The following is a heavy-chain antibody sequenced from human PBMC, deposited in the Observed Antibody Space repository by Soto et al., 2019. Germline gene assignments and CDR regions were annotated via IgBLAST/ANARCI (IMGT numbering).Heavy chain of an antibody. D-gene: IGHD6-13*01. CDR3: ARVLPRYSSSWRPRWFGP. CDR2: IYHSGST. CDR1: GGSVSAAGDS. J-gene: IGHJ5*02. V-gene: IGHV4-30-2*01. Sequence: SETLSLTCAVSGGSVSAAGDSWSWIRQPPGGGLEWIGYIYHSGSTNYNPSLKSRVTISVDKSKNQFSLKLSSVTAADTAVYYCARVLPRYSSSWRPRWFGPWGQGTLVTVSS.